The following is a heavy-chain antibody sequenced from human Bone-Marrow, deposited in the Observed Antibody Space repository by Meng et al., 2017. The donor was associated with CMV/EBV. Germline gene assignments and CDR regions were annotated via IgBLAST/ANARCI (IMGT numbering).Heavy chain of an antibody. CDR1: GFTFSRDG. CDR2: KSNDRGKK. J-gene: IGHJ4*02. D-gene: IGHD6-6*01. CDR3: VKGSDSSSPLLDF. V-gene: IGHV3-30*18. Sequence: CAVSGFTFSRDGMRWVRQDPGKGMEWVALKSNDRGKKNYADSVKSRFTISRDNSKNTLFLQMNSLRAEDTAVYHCVKGSDSSSPLLDFWGQGTLVTVSS.